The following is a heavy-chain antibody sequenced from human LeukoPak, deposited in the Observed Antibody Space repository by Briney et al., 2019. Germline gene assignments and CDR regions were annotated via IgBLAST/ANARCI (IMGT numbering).Heavy chain of an antibody. CDR1: GFTFSGYG. CDR2: ISYDGSNK. Sequence: GGSLRLSCAASGFTFSGYGMQWVRQAPGKGLEWVALISYDGSNKHYADSVKGRFTISRDNSKNTLYLQMNSLRAEDTAVYYCAKTLWGLQNDAFDIWGQGTMVTVSS. J-gene: IGHJ3*02. CDR3: AKTLWGLQNDAFDI. D-gene: IGHD3-16*01. V-gene: IGHV3-30*18.